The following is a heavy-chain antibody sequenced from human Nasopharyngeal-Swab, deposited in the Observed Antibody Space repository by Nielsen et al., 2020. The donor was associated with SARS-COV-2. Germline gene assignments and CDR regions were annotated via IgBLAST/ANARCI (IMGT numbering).Heavy chain of an antibody. Sequence: GESLKISCAASGFTLSNYWIHWLRQTQGKGLLWVHRINTDASRTSYADSVKGRFTISRDNAKNTVYLQMNSLRGEDTAVYYCTRVDVHDAFDMWGQGTMVTVSS. CDR3: TRVDVHDAFDM. V-gene: IGHV3-74*01. D-gene: IGHD3-16*01. CDR2: INTDASRT. J-gene: IGHJ3*02. CDR1: GFTLSNYW.